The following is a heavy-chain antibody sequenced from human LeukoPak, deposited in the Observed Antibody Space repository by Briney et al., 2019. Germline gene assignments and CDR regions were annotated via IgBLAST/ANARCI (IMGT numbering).Heavy chain of an antibody. CDR3: ARGLRYASHY. Sequence: SGGSLRLSCAASGFTFSSFGMNWVRQASGTGLEWVSYISSSSGAVYYADSVKGRFTISRDNAKNSLYLQMNSLRDEDTAVYYCARGLRYASHYWGQGTLVTVSS. J-gene: IGHJ4*02. CDR1: GFTFSSFG. V-gene: IGHV3-48*02. D-gene: IGHD2-2*01. CDR2: ISSSSGAV.